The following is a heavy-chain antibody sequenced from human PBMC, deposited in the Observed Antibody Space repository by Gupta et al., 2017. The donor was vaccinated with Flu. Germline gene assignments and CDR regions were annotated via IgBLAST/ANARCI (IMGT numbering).Heavy chain of an antibody. J-gene: IGHJ4*02. CDR2: ISYDGSYK. V-gene: IGHV3-30*03. CDR1: GFSFSDYG. Sequence: QVQLVESGGGVVQPGRSLRLSCAASGFSFSDYGIHWVRQAPGKGLEWVAVISYDGSYKYYGDSVKGRFTISRDNSKNTLYLEMNSLRPDDTAMYYCARDQREYCSGGDCYPQILDFWGQGSLVTVS. D-gene: IGHD2-15*01. CDR3: ARDQREYCSGGDCYPQILDF.